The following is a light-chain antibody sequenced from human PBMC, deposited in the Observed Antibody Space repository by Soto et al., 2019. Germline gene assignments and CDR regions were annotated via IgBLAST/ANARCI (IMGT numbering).Light chain of an antibody. J-gene: IGKJ1*01. V-gene: IGKV3-11*01. Sequence: EIVLTQSPATLSLSPGERATLSCRASRSVSSYLAWYQQKPGQAPRLLIYDASNRATDIPARFSGSGSGTDFTLTISSLEPEDFAVYYCQLRSNCPPAFGQGTKVEIK. CDR2: DAS. CDR1: RSVSSY. CDR3: QLRSNCPPA.